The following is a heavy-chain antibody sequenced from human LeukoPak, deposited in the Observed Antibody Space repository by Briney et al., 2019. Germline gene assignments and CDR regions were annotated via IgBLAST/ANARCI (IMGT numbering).Heavy chain of an antibody. V-gene: IGHV3-53*05. J-gene: IGHJ4*02. CDR2: IYSGGST. CDR1: GFTVSSNY. D-gene: IGHD2-21*01. Sequence: GGSLRLSCAASGFTVSSNYMSWVRQAPGKGLEGVSVIYSGGSTYYADSVKGRFTISRDNSKNTLYLQMNSLRAEDTAVYYCAKDREGDGYFDYWGQGTLVTVSS. CDR3: AKDREGDGYFDY.